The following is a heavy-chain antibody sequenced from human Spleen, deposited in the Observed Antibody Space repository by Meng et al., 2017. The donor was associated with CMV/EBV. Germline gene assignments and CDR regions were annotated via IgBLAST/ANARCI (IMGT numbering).Heavy chain of an antibody. CDR2: IRYDGSNK. Sequence: GESLKISCAASGFTFSDYPMHWVRQAPGKGLEWVAFIRYDGSNKYYADSVKGRFTISRDNSKNTLYLQMNSLRAEDTAVYYCAKEIPRRRGGYGMDVWGQGTTVTVSS. CDR1: GFTFSDYP. V-gene: IGHV3-30*02. CDR3: AKEIPRRRGGYGMDV. D-gene: IGHD3-10*01. J-gene: IGHJ6*02.